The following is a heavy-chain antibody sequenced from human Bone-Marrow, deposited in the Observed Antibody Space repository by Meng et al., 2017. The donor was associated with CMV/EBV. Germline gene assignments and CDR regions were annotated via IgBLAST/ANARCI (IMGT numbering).Heavy chain of an antibody. V-gene: IGHV4-61*05. CDR3: ARGQDFDWLLWSY. CDR2: IYYSGST. CDR1: GGSISSSSYY. J-gene: IGHJ4*02. D-gene: IGHD3-9*01. Sequence: SETLSLTCIVSGGSISSSSYYWGWIRQPPGKGLEWIGYIYYSGSTNYNPSLKSRVTISVDTSKNQFSLKLSSVTAADTAVYYCARGQDFDWLLWSYWGQGTLVTVSS.